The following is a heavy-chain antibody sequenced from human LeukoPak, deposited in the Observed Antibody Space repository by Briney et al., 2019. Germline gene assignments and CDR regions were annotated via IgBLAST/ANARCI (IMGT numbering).Heavy chain of an antibody. CDR1: GYSFTNYA. Sequence: AASVKVSCKASGYSFTNYAMNWVRQAPGQGLEFMGWIHPSTGNPAYAQGFSGRFVFSLDTSVTTTYLQISDLKAEDTAVYFCARALDSLGGLSLPDYWGQGTLVTVSS. J-gene: IGHJ4*02. CDR3: ARALDSLGGLSLPDY. D-gene: IGHD3-16*02. V-gene: IGHV7-4-1*02. CDR2: IHPSTGNP.